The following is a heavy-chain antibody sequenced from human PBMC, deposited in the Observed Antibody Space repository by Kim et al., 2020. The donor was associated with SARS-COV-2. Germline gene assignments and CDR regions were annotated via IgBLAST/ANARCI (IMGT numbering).Heavy chain of an antibody. CDR3: AKDISSLYYDFWSAFDP. CDR1: GFTFGDYA. Sequence: GGSLRLSCAASGFTFGDYAMHWVRQAPGKGLEWVSGISWNSGSIGYADSVKGRFTISRDNAKNSLYLQMNSLRAEDTALYYCAKDISSLYYDFWSAFDPWGQGTLVTASS. J-gene: IGHJ5*02. CDR2: ISWNSGSI. D-gene: IGHD3-3*01. V-gene: IGHV3-9*01.